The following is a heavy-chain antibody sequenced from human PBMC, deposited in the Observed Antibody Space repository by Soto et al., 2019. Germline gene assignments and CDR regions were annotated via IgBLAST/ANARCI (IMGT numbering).Heavy chain of an antibody. CDR3: ASGSSCGGDCYANFDY. D-gene: IGHD2-21*02. J-gene: IGHJ4*02. CDR2: IYYSGST. Sequence: KTSETLSLTCTVSGGSISSGDYYWSWIRQPPGKGPEWIGYIYYSGSTYYNPSLKSRVTISVDTSKNQFSLKLSSVTAADTAVYYCASGSSCGGDCYANFDYWGQGTLVTVSS. CDR1: GGSISSGDYY. V-gene: IGHV4-30-4*01.